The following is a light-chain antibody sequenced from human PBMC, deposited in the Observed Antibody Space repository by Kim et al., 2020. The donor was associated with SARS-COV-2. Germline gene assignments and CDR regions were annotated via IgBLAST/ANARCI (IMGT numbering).Light chain of an antibody. J-gene: IGKJ1*01. CDR1: QSIGNW. CDR3: QQYNSYST. CDR2: QAS. Sequence: SASVGDRVTITCRASQSIGNWLAWYQQKPGKAPKLLIYQASKLESGVPSNFRGSGSGTEFTLTINSLQPDDFATYYCQQYNSYSTFGQGTKVDIK. V-gene: IGKV1-5*03.